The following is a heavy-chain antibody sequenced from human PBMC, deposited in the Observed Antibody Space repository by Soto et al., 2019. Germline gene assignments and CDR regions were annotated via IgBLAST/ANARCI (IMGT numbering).Heavy chain of an antibody. CDR2: INAGNGNT. CDR3: ARSIVVVPALDY. J-gene: IGHJ4*02. CDR1: GYTFTSYA. Sequence: QVQLVQSGAEEKKPGASVKVSCKASGYTFTSYAMHWVRQAPGQRLEWMGWINAGNGNTKYSQKFQGRVTITRDTSASTACLGLSSLRSEDTGVYYCARSIVVVPALDYWGQGALVTVSS. V-gene: IGHV1-3*05. D-gene: IGHD2-21*02.